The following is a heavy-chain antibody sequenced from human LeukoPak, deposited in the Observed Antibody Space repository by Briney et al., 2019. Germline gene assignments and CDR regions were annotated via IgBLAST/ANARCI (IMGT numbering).Heavy chain of an antibody. CDR3: ARAGDIVVVVADWFDP. Sequence: GGSLRLSCAASGFTFSSYSMNWVRQAPGKGLEWVSSISSSSSYIYYADSVKGRFTISRDNAKNSLYLQMNSLRAEDTAVYYCARAGDIVVVVADWFDPWGQGTLVTVSP. J-gene: IGHJ5*02. D-gene: IGHD2-15*01. V-gene: IGHV3-21*01. CDR1: GFTFSSYS. CDR2: ISSSSSYI.